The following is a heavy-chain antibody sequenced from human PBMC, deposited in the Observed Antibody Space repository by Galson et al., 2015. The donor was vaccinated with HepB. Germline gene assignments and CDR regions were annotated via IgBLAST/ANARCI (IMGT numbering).Heavy chain of an antibody. Sequence: SLRLSCAASGFTFSSYAMSWVRQAPGKGLEWVSSISGLGVSTDYAESVKGRFTISRDNSKNTVYLQMNSLKTEDTAVYYCTRQGPIYGDYIGFDYWGQGTLVTVSS. CDR2: ISGLGVST. J-gene: IGHJ4*02. V-gene: IGHV3-23*01. CDR1: GFTFSSYA. CDR3: TRQGPIYGDYIGFDY. D-gene: IGHD4-17*01.